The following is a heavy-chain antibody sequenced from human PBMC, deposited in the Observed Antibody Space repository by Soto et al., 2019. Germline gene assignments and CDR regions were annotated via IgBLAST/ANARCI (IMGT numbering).Heavy chain of an antibody. Sequence: QLQLQESGPGLVKPSETLSLTCTVSGGSISSDNTYWAWIRQPPEKGLEWIGTIYYSGTTYYNPSLKSRVTMSIEPSKNQFSLKLRSMTADNTAVYYCARLDKNMVKNFDYWGQGTLVTVSS. J-gene: IGHJ4*02. CDR2: IYYSGTT. CDR1: GGSISSDNTY. V-gene: IGHV4-39*01. CDR3: ARLDKNMVKNFDY. D-gene: IGHD5-18*01.